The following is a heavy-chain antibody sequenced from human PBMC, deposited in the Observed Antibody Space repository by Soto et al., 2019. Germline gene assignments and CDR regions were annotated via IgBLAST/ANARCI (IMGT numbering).Heavy chain of an antibody. D-gene: IGHD3-10*01. J-gene: IGHJ6*02. V-gene: IGHV3-30*03. CDR2: ISYDGTTQ. Sequence: GGSLRLSCAASGFTFSYYGMRWVRQGPGKGPEWLAVISYDGTTQHYADSLKGRFTISRDNSKNTLYLQMNSLRAEDTAVYYCARDHYYGSGYYGMDVWGQGTTVTVSS. CDR1: GFTFSYYG. CDR3: ARDHYYGSGYYGMDV.